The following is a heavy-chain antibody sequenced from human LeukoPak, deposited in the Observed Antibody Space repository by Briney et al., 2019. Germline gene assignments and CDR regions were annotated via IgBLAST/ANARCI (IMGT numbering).Heavy chain of an antibody. CDR2: IYPGDSDT. Sequence: GESLKISCKGSGYSFTSYWIAWVRQMPGKGLEWMGFIYPGDSDTRYSPSFQGQVTISADKSISTAYLQWSSLRASDTAMYYRARHLGMVGATRDAFDLWGQGTMVAVSS. CDR1: GYSFTSYW. CDR3: ARHLGMVGATRDAFDL. J-gene: IGHJ3*01. D-gene: IGHD1-26*01. V-gene: IGHV5-51*01.